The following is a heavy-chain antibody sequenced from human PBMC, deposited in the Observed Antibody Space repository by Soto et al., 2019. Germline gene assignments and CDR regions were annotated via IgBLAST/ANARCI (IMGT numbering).Heavy chain of an antibody. CDR2: IYPSDSDT. V-gene: IGHV5-51*01. CDR1: GYNFAGYW. J-gene: IGHJ4*02. CDR3: ARGGVSTRTFDY. D-gene: IGHD3-3*01. Sequence: GESLKISCRGSGYNFAGYWIAWVRQMPGKGLELMGIIYPSDSDTRYRPSFQGQVTISADKSISSAYLQWSSLRASDTAMYYCARGGVSTRTFDYWGQGTPVTVSS.